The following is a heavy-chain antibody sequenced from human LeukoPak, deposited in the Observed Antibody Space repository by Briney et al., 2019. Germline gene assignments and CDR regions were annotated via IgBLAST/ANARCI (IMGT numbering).Heavy chain of an antibody. CDR1: GYTFTSYG. J-gene: IGHJ4*02. D-gene: IGHD2-2*01. Sequence: EASVKVSCKASGYTFTSYGISWVRQAPGQGLEWMGWISAYNGNTNYAQKLQGRVTMTTDTSTSTAYMELRSLRSDDTAVYYCARGCSSTSCYWSDYWGQGTLVTVPS. CDR2: ISAYNGNT. V-gene: IGHV1-18*01. CDR3: ARGCSSTSCYWSDY.